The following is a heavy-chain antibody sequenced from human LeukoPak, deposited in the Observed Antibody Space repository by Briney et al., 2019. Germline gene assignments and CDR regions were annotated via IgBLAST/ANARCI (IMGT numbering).Heavy chain of an antibody. D-gene: IGHD2-2*01. CDR2: INPNSGGT. V-gene: IGHV1-2*02. J-gene: IGHJ4*02. CDR1: GYTFTGYY. CDR3: ARGLHHIVLVPAAIEEGDY. Sequence: ASVKVSCKASGYTFTGYYMHWVRQAPGQGLEWMVWINPNSGGTNYAQKFQGRVTMTRDTSISTAYMELSRLRSDDTAVYYCARGLHHIVLVPAAIEEGDYWGQGTLVTVFS.